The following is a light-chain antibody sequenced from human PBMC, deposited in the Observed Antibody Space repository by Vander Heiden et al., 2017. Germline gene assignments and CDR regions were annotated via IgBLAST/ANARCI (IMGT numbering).Light chain of an antibody. V-gene: IGLV1-40*01. J-gene: IGLJ2*01. CDR3: QAYASSLSGRGLV. CDR1: SSNIGAGYD. Sequence: QSVLTQPPSVSGAPGQRVTISCTGSSSNIGAGYDVHWYQQLPGTAPKLLSYGNSNRPSGVPDRFSGAKSGTSACLESNGLQAEDEADEYCQAYASSLSGRGLVFGGGTKMTVL. CDR2: GNS.